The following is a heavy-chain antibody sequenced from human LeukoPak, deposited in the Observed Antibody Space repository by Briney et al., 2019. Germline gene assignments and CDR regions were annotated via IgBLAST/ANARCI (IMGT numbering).Heavy chain of an antibody. CDR3: AKDLLGVGSGGVDY. J-gene: IGHJ4*02. D-gene: IGHD6-25*01. CDR2: ISYDGSKK. V-gene: IGHV3-30*18. Sequence: PGGALRLSCAASGYTLRSYVMPSVRQAPAKGLERVAVISYDGSKKYYADCVEGRFTMSRDNAKNTLYLQVNSLRAEDTAVYYCAKDLLGVGSGGVDYWGEGTLVTVSS. CDR1: GYTLRSYV.